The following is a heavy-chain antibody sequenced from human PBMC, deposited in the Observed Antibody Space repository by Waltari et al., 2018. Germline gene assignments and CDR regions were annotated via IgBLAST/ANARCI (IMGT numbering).Heavy chain of an antibody. D-gene: IGHD3-10*01. J-gene: IGHJ4*02. V-gene: IGHV3-21*01. CDR2: ISSSSSYI. Sequence: EVQLVESGGGLVKPGGSLRLSCAASGFTFSSYNMTWVRQAPGKGLEWVSSISSSSSYIYYADSVKGRFTISRDNAKNSLYLQMNSLRAEDTAVYYCAKYGSGRSHSDYWGQGTLVTVSS. CDR3: AKYGSGRSHSDY. CDR1: GFTFSSYN.